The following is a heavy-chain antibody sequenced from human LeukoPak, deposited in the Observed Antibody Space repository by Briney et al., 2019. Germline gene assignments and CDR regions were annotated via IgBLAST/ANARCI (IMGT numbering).Heavy chain of an antibody. CDR3: AKDAYFLSGYYNY. V-gene: IGHV3-9*01. Sequence: PGGSLRLSCAASGFTFDDYAMHWVRHAPGEGLEWVSGISWDSGSIGYADSVKGRFTISRDNAKNSLYLQMSSLRAEDTALYYCAKDAYFLSGYYNYWGQGALVTVSS. D-gene: IGHD3-3*01. CDR1: GFTFDDYA. J-gene: IGHJ4*02. CDR2: ISWDSGSI.